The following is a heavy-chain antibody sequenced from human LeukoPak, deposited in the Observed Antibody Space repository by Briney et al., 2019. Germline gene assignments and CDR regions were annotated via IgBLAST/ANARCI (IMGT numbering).Heavy chain of an antibody. CDR2: INHSGST. CDR3: ARVGPLNYYDSRGYPNDY. J-gene: IGHJ4*02. CDR1: GGSFSGYY. V-gene: IGHV4-34*01. D-gene: IGHD3-22*01. Sequence: SETLSLTCAVYGGSFSGYYWSWIRQPPGKGLEWIGEINHSGSTNYNPSLKSRVTISVDTSKNQFSLKLSSVTAADTAVYYCARVGPLNYYDSRGYPNDYWGQGTLVPVSA.